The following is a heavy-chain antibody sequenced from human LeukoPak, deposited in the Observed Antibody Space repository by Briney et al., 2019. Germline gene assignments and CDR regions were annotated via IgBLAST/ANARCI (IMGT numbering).Heavy chain of an antibody. CDR2: ISSSGSIL. CDR3: ARDSSNSYDY. J-gene: IGHJ4*02. CDR1: GFTFSHYY. V-gene: IGHV3-11*04. Sequence: GGSLRLSCAASGFTFSHYYMSWIRQAPGKGLEWVSYISSSGSILYYADSVKGRFTISRDNAKNSLYLQMNSLRAEDTAVYYCARDSSNSYDYWGQGPLVTVSS. D-gene: IGHD1-1*01.